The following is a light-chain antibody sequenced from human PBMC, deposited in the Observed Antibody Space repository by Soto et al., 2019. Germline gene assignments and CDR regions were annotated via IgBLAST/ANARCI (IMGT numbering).Light chain of an antibody. Sequence: QSVLTQPPSASGSPGQSVTISCTGTSSDVGGYNYVSWYQQHPGKAPKLMIYEVSKRPSGVPDRFSGSKSGNTASLTVSGLQVEDEADYYCSAYTHSNTVIFGGGTKLTVL. CDR1: SSDVGGYNY. CDR2: EVS. J-gene: IGLJ2*01. CDR3: SAYTHSNTVI. V-gene: IGLV2-8*01.